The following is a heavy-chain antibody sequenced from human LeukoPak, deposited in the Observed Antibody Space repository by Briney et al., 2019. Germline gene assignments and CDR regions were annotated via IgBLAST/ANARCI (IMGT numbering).Heavy chain of an antibody. Sequence: GASVTVSCKASGYTFTSYAMNWVRQAPGQGLEWMGWINTNTGNPTYAQAFTGRFVFSLDTSVSTAYLQISSLKAEDTAVYYCAEERIAAAGSEELNLYNWFDPWGQGTLVTVSS. CDR3: AEERIAAAGSEELNLYNWFDP. V-gene: IGHV7-4-1*02. CDR2: INTNTGNP. CDR1: GYTFTSYA. D-gene: IGHD6-13*01. J-gene: IGHJ5*02.